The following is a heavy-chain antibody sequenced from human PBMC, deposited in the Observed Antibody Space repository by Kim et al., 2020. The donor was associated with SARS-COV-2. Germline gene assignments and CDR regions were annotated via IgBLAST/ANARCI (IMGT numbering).Heavy chain of an antibody. V-gene: IGHV3-23*01. D-gene: IGHD6-13*01. Sequence: GGSLRLSCAASGFPFGTFTMSWVRQAPGKGLEWVSRIAPGGSSTYYADSVKGRFTNSRDNSKSTLFLQLNSLRVEDTAVYYCAKDRDSSSWYGYFQSWGQGTLVTVSS. CDR2: IAPGGSST. CDR3: AKDRDSSSWYGYFQS. CDR1: GFPFGTFT. J-gene: IGHJ1*01.